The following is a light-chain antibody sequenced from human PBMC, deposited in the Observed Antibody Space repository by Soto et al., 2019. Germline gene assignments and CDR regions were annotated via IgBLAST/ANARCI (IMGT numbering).Light chain of an antibody. Sequence: EILLTQSPATLSLSPGERATLSCRASETINTGYLAWYQQKHGRAPRLLIFGASNRDTGIPDRFSGSESGTHFTLTISSLEPEDAAVYYCQQYGSSPPFGQGTRLDIK. CDR2: GAS. V-gene: IGKV3-20*01. J-gene: IGKJ5*01. CDR1: ETINTGY. CDR3: QQYGSSPP.